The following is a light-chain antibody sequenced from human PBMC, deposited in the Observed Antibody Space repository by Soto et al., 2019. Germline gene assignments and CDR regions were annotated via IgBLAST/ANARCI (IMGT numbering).Light chain of an antibody. CDR1: SSNIGAGYD. Sequence: QSVLTQPPSVSGAPGQTITISCTGSSSNIGAGYDVHWYQQLPGRAPKLLIYGNNNRPSGVPDRFSGSKSGTSVSLAITGLRGEDEADYYCGSYTSATTWVFGGGTKLTVL. CDR2: GNN. CDR3: GSYTSATTWV. V-gene: IGLV1-40*01. J-gene: IGLJ3*02.